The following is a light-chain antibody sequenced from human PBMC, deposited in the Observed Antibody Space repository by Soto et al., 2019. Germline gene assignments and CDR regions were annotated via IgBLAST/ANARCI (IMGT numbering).Light chain of an antibody. J-gene: IGLJ1*01. Sequence: QSVLTQPPSASGTPGQRVTISCSASNSNIGINPVNWYQQLPGTAPKLLIYSNHQRPSGVPDRFSGSNSGTSASLAISGLRSEDEADYYCAAWDGSLNALYVFGTGTKVTVL. CDR1: NSNIGINP. CDR2: SNH. V-gene: IGLV1-44*01. CDR3: AAWDGSLNALYV.